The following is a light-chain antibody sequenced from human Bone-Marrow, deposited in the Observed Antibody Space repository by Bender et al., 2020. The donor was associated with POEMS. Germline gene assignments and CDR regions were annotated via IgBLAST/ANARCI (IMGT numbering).Light chain of an antibody. Sequence: QSALTQPASVSGSPGQSITISCTGTSSDVGGYNYVSWYQHHPGKAPKLMIYEVSKRPSGVSNRFSGSKSGNTASLTISGLQAEDEADYYCCLYAGSSTLVFGGGTKLTVL. CDR3: CLYAGSSTLV. CDR2: EVS. V-gene: IGLV2-23*02. CDR1: SSDVGGYNY. J-gene: IGLJ2*01.